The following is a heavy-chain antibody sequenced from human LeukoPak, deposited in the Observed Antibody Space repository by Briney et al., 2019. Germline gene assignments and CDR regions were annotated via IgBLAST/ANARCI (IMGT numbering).Heavy chain of an antibody. CDR2: MNPNSGNT. CDR3: ARRKVRRVMALDWFDP. V-gene: IGHV1-8*01. CDR1: GYTFTSYD. J-gene: IGHJ5*02. D-gene: IGHD3-10*01. Sequence: ASVKVSCKASGYTFTSYDINWVRQATGQGLEWMGWMNPNSGNTGYAQKFQGRVTMTRNTSISTAYMELSSLRSEDTAEYYCARRKVRRVMALDWFDPWGQGTLVTVPS.